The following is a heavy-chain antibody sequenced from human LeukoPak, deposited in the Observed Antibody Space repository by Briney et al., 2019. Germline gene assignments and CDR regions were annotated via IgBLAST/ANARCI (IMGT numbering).Heavy chain of an antibody. D-gene: IGHD2-8*01. Sequence: GASVKVSCKAAGDTFTSYYMHLVRQAPGQGLEWMGIINPSGGSTSYAQKFQGRVTMTRDTSTSTVYMELSGLRSEDTAVYYCARAYCTNGVCYFSDTYYYYYGMDVWGQGTTVTVSS. V-gene: IGHV1-46*01. CDR3: ARAYCTNGVCYFSDTYYYYYGMDV. CDR2: INPSGGST. CDR1: GDTFTSYY. J-gene: IGHJ6*02.